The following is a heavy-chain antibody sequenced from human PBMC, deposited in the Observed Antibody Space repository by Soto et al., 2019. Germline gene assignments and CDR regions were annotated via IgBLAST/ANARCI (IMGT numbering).Heavy chain of an antibody. Sequence: QVQLQESGPGLVKPSQTLSLTCTVSGGSISSGFYYWNWIRQHPGKGLEWIGSIYYSGSTYYNPSLKTRVTISADTSKNQFSLKLSSVTAADTAVYYCARGLGSGNYYNVDSWGQGTLVTVSS. V-gene: IGHV4-31*03. CDR2: IYYSGST. D-gene: IGHD1-26*01. J-gene: IGHJ4*02. CDR1: GGSISSGFYY. CDR3: ARGLGSGNYYNVDS.